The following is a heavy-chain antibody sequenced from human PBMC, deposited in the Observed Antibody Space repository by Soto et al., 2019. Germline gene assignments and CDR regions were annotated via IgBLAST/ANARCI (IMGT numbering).Heavy chain of an antibody. D-gene: IGHD4-17*01. CDR3: ARGAYGFDY. Sequence: QVQLQESGPGLVKPSETLSLTCTVSGCSISSYYWSWIRQPPGKGLEWIGYIYYSGSTNYNPSLKSRVTISVDTSKNQFSLKLSSVTAADTAVYYCARGAYGFDYWGQGTLVTVSS. CDR2: IYYSGST. CDR1: GCSISSYY. V-gene: IGHV4-59*01. J-gene: IGHJ4*02.